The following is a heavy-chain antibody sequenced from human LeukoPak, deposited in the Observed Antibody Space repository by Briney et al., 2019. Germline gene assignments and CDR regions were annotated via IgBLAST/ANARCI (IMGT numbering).Heavy chain of an antibody. CDR1: GGSFSDYY. CDR2: INHSGTT. V-gene: IGHV4-34*01. J-gene: IGHJ4*02. D-gene: IGHD6-13*01. CDR3: ARDLGGPAAGTLDY. Sequence: SETLSLTCAVYGGSFSDYYWSWIRQPPGKGLEWIGEINHSGTTNYNPSLKSRVTISVDMSKNQFSLKLRSVTAADTGVYYCARDLGGPAAGTLDYWGQGTLVTVSS.